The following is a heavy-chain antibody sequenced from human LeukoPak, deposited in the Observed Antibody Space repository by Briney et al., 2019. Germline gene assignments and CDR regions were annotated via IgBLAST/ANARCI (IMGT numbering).Heavy chain of an antibody. Sequence: SESLSLTCTVSGGSISSYYWSWIRQAAGKGLEWIGRIYTSGSTNYNPSLKSRVTMSVDTSKNQFSLKLSSVTAADTAVYYCARLGDLEPYYFDYWGQGTLVTVSS. CDR3: ARLGDLEPYYFDY. D-gene: IGHD1-26*01. J-gene: IGHJ4*02. V-gene: IGHV4-4*07. CDR2: IYTSGST. CDR1: GGSISSYY.